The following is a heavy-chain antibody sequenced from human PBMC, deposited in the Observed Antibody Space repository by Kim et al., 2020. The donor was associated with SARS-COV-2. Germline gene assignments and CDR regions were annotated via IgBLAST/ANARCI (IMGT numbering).Heavy chain of an antibody. CDR3: ARDSSCSSTSCFYFDY. D-gene: IGHD2-2*01. Sequence: SETLSLTCTVSGGSISSYYWSWIRQPAGKGLEWIGRIYTSGSTNYNPSLKSRVTMSVDTSKNQFSLKLSSVTAADTAVYYCARDSSCSSTSCFYFDYWGQGTLVTVSS. V-gene: IGHV4-4*07. CDR2: IYTSGST. CDR1: GGSISSYY. J-gene: IGHJ4*02.